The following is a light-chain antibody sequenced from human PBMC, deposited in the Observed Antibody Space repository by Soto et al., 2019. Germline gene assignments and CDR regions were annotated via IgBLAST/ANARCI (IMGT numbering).Light chain of an antibody. CDR1: FSDVGGYDY. CDR2: EVT. J-gene: IGLJ1*01. V-gene: IGLV2-14*01. Sequence: QSVLTQPASVSGSPGQSIAISCTGTFSDVGGYDYVSWYQQHPDKAPKLMIYEVTKRPSGVFNRFSGSKSGNTASLTFFGLQPEDEADYYCSSHTSGSTRGFGSGTKVTVL. CDR3: SSHTSGSTRG.